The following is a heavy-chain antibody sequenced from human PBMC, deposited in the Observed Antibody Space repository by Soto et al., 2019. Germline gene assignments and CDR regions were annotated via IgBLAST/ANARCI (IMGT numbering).Heavy chain of an antibody. J-gene: IGHJ6*02. V-gene: IGHV3-30-3*01. CDR1: GFTFSSYA. Sequence: GGCRRLSXAASGFTFSSYAMHWVRQAPGKGLEWVAVISYDGNNKYYADSVKGRFTISRDNSKNTLYLQMNSLRAEDTTVYYWASVLLWSYGMDVWGQGTTVTVSS. CDR3: ASVLLWSYGMDV. D-gene: IGHD3-10*01. CDR2: ISYDGNNK.